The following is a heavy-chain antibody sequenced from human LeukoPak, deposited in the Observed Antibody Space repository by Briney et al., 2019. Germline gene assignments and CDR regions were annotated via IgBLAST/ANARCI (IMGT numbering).Heavy chain of an antibody. Sequence: PGGSLRLSCAASGFTVSSNYMSWVRQAPGKGLEWVSSISSSSSYIYYADPVKGRFTISRDNAKNSLYLQMNSLRAEDTAVYYCARDRVPQYYDSSGYLGPWGQGTLVTVSS. CDR1: GFTVSSNY. CDR2: ISSSSSYI. V-gene: IGHV3-21*01. J-gene: IGHJ5*02. D-gene: IGHD3-22*01. CDR3: ARDRVPQYYDSSGYLGP.